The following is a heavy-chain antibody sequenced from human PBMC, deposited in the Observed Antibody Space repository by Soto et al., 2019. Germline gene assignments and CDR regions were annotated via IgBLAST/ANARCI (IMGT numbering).Heavy chain of an antibody. Sequence: GGSLRLSCAASGFAFSNSGMHWVRQAPGKGLEWVAVIWYDGSNKEYADSVKGRFTISRDNSKNTLYRQMNSLRAEDTAVYYCARALRIGVAAAVLDCFDPWGQGTLVTVSS. J-gene: IGHJ5*02. CDR1: GFAFSNSG. D-gene: IGHD6-13*01. CDR3: ARALRIGVAAAVLDCFDP. CDR2: IWYDGSNK. V-gene: IGHV3-33*01.